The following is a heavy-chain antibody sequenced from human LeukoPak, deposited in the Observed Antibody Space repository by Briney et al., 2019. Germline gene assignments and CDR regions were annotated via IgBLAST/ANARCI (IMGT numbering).Heavy chain of an antibody. D-gene: IGHD3-22*01. CDR3: AREPPTPTSDYYDSSGYVRNPQDDAFDI. V-gene: IGHV4-4*02. CDR2: IYHSGST. J-gene: IGHJ3*02. CDR1: GGSISSSSSIC. Sequence: SETLSLTCAVSGGSISSSSSICWTWVRQPPGEGLEWIGEIYHSGSTNYNPSLKSRVTISVDKSKNQFSLKLSSVTAADTAVYYCAREPPTPTSDYYDSSGYVRNPQDDAFDIWGQGTMVTVSS.